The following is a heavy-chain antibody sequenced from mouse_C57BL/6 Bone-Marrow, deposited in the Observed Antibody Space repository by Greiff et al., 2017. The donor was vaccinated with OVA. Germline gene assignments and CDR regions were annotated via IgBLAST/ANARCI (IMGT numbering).Heavy chain of an antibody. CDR3: TRDRGSIYYDYDWYFDV. CDR1: GFTFSSYA. CDR2: ISSGGDYI. J-gene: IGHJ1*03. D-gene: IGHD2-4*01. Sequence: EVKVEESGEGLVKPGGSLKLSCAASGFTFSSYAMSWVRQTPEKRLEWVAYISSGGDYIYYADTVKGRFTISRDNARNTLYLQMSSLKSEDTAMYYCTRDRGSIYYDYDWYFDVWGTGTTVTVSS. V-gene: IGHV5-9-1*02.